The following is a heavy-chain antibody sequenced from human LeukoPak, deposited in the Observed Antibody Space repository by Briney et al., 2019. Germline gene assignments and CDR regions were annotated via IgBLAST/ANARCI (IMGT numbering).Heavy chain of an antibody. D-gene: IGHD4-17*01. CDR1: GFTFSSYW. Sequence: GGSPRLSCAASGFTFSSYWMHWVRQAPGKGLVWVSRINSDGSSTSYADSVKGRFTISRDNAKNTLYLQMNSLRAEDTAVYYCAREKGYGDYSDAFDIWGQGTMVTVSS. CDR2: INSDGSST. CDR3: AREKGYGDYSDAFDI. V-gene: IGHV3-74*01. J-gene: IGHJ3*02.